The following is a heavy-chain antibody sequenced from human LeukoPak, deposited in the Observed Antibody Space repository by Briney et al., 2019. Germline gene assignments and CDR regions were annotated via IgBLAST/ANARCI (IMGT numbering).Heavy chain of an antibody. Sequence: GASVKVSCKASGYTFTGYYMHWVRQAPGQGLEWMGWINPNSGGTNYAQKFQGWVTMTRDTSISTAYMELSRLRSDDTAVYYCARELRRGYDSSGYYGYWGQGTLVTVSS. J-gene: IGHJ4*02. CDR2: INPNSGGT. CDR3: ARELRRGYDSSGYYGY. V-gene: IGHV1-2*04. D-gene: IGHD3-22*01. CDR1: GYTFTGYY.